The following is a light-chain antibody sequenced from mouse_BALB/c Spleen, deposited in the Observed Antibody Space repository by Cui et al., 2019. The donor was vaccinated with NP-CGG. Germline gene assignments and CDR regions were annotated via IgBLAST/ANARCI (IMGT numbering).Light chain of an antibody. V-gene: IGLV1*01. CDR1: TGAVTTSNY. CDR3: ALWYSNHWV. CDR2: GTN. J-gene: IGLJ1*01. Sequence: QAVVTQESALTTSPVETVTLTCRSSTGAVTTSNYANWVQEKPDHLFTGLIGGTNNRAPGVPARFSGSLIGDKAVLIITGAQTEDEAIYFCALWYSNHWVFGGGTKLTVL.